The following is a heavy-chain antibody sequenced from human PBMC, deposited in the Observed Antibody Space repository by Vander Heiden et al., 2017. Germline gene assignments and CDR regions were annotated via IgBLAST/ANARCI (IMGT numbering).Heavy chain of an antibody. D-gene: IGHD2-15*01. J-gene: IGHJ4*02. CDR1: GFPFSTSS. CDR2: IISSSSYI. Sequence: EVQLLESGGGLVKPGGSLRLSGAASGFPFSTSSMNSVRQAPGNGLDWVSSIISSSSYIYYADSVKGRFTISRDNAKNSLYLQMNSLRAEDTAVYYCARDRNCSGGSCSPYYFDYWGQGTLVTVSS. CDR3: ARDRNCSGGSCSPYYFDY. V-gene: IGHV3-21*01.